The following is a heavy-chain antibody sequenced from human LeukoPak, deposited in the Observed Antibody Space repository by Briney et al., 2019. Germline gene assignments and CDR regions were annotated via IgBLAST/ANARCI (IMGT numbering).Heavy chain of an antibody. J-gene: IGHJ4*02. Sequence: GRSLRLSCAASGFTFSSYAMHWVRQAPGKGLEWVAVVSYDGSNKYYADSVKGRFTISRDNSKNTLYLQMNSLRAEDTAVYYCARDGPGYVVGAHFDYWGQGTLVTVSS. V-gene: IGHV3-30*04. CDR2: VSYDGSNK. CDR3: ARDGPGYVVGAHFDY. D-gene: IGHD1-26*01. CDR1: GFTFSSYA.